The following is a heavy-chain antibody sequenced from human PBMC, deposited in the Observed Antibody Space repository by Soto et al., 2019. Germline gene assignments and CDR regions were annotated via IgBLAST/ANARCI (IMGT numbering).Heavy chain of an antibody. CDR3: ARESLSSSSADWYFDL. J-gene: IGHJ2*01. CDR2: TYYRSKWYN. CDR1: GDSVSSNIAA. D-gene: IGHD6-6*01. V-gene: IGHV6-1*01. Sequence: SQTLSLTCAISGDSVSSNIAAWNWIRHSPSRGLEWLGRTYYRSKWYNDYAASVKSRITINPDTSKNQFSLQLNSVTPEDTAVYYCARESLSSSSADWYFDLWGRGTLVTVSS.